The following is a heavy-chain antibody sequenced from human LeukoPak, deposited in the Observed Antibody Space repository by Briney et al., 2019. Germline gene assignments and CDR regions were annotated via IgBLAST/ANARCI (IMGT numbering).Heavy chain of an antibody. CDR1: GYTFTGYY. V-gene: IGHV1-2*02. CDR2: INPNSSGT. CDR3: ARGEDGGGYNYEY. J-gene: IGHJ4*02. Sequence: GASVKVSCKASGYTFTGYYMHWVRQAPGQGLEWMGWINPNSSGTNYAQKFQGRVTMTRDTSISTAYMELSRLRSDDTAVYYCARGEDGGGYNYEYWGQGTLVTVSS. D-gene: IGHD5-24*01.